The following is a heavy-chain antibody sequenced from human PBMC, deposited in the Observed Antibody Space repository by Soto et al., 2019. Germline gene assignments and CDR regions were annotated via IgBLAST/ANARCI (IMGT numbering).Heavy chain of an antibody. D-gene: IGHD3-22*01. CDR1: GFTFTNAL. CDR3: TTYEIVVVLGAFDI. V-gene: IGHV3-15*07. CDR2: IKSKTDGGAT. Sequence: EVQLVESGGGLVQPGGSLRLSCAASGFTFTNALMNWVRQAPGKGLEWVGRIKSKTDGGATDYAAPVKGRFTISRDDSKNTLYLQMNSLKTEDTAVYYCTTYEIVVVLGAFDIWGQGTMVTVSS. J-gene: IGHJ3*02.